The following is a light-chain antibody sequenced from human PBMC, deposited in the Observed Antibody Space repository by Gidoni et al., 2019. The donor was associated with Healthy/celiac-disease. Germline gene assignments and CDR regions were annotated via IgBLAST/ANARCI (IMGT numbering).Light chain of an antibody. CDR3: CSYAGSSTFPWV. Sequence: QSALTQPASVSGSPGQSLPISCTGTSSDVGSYNLVSWYQQHPGKAPKLMIYEGSKRPSGVSNRFSGSKSGNTASLTISGLQAEDEADYYCCSYAGSSTFPWVFGGGTKLTVL. V-gene: IGLV2-23*03. CDR2: EGS. CDR1: SSDVGSYNL. J-gene: IGLJ3*02.